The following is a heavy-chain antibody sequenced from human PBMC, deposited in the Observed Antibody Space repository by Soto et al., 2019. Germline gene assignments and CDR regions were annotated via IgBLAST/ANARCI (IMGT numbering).Heavy chain of an antibody. J-gene: IGHJ4*02. CDR1: GFTFSSYG. V-gene: IGHV3-30*03. D-gene: IGHD2-15*01. CDR2: ISYDGSNK. CDR3: HVDIVVVVAALDY. Sequence: PGGSLRLSCAASGFTFSSYGMHWVRQAPGKWLEWVAVISYDGSNKYYADSVKGRFTISRDNSKNTLYLQMNSLRAEDTAVYYCHVDIVVVVAALDYWGQGXLVTVYS.